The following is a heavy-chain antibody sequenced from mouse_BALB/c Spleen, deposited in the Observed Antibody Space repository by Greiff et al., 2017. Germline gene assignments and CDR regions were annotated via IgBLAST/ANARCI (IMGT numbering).Heavy chain of an antibody. Sequence: VQLQQSGAELVRPGTSVKVSCKASGYAFTNYLIEWVKQRPGQGLEWIVVINPGSGGTNYNEKFKGKATLTADKSSSTAYMQLSSLTSDDSAVYFRARKNYRYDGFDYWGQGTTLTVSS. CDR3: ARKNYRYDGFDY. D-gene: IGHD2-14*01. CDR2: INPGSGGT. J-gene: IGHJ2*01. CDR1: GYAFTNYL. V-gene: IGHV1-54*01.